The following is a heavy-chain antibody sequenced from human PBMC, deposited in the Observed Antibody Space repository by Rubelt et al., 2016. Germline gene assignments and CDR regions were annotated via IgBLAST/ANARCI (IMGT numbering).Heavy chain of an antibody. V-gene: IGHV3-30*04. CDR2: ISYDGSNK. J-gene: IGHJ4*02. Sequence: QVQLVESGGGVVQPGRSLRLSCAASGFTFSSYAMHWVRQAPGKGLEWVAVISYDGSNKYYADSVKAGFTISGDNSKNTLDLKMNSLRAEDTAVYYCARDAYYYDSSGYYPNFDYWGQGTLVTVSS. D-gene: IGHD3-22*01. CDR3: ARDAYYYDSSGYYPNFDY. CDR1: GFTFSSYA.